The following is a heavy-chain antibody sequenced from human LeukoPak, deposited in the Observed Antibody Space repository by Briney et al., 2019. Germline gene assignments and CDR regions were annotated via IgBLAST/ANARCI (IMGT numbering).Heavy chain of an antibody. CDR1: GFTFSSYG. J-gene: IGHJ4*02. Sequence: GGSLRLSCAASGFTFSSYGMHWVRQAPGKGLEWVAVIWYDGSNKYYADSVKGRFTISRDNSKNTVYLQMNSLRVEDTAIYYCARDRPTGSYYSIDYWGQGTLATVSS. V-gene: IGHV3-33*01. CDR2: IWYDGSNK. D-gene: IGHD1-26*01. CDR3: ARDRPTGSYYSIDY.